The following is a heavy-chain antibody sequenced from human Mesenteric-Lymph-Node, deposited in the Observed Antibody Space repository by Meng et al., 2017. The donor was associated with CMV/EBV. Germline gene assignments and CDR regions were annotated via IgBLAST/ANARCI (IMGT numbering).Heavy chain of an antibody. D-gene: IGHD6-6*01. V-gene: IGHV3-7*01. CDR1: GFTFSSYW. CDR2: IKQDGSEK. Sequence: GGSLRLSCAASGFTFSSYWMSWVRQAPGKGLEWVANIKQDGSEKYYVDSVKGRFTISRDNAKNSLYLQMNSLRAEDTAIYYCARGPQDSSSSAYYFDYWGQGTLVTVSS. CDR3: ARGPQDSSSSAYYFDY. J-gene: IGHJ4*02.